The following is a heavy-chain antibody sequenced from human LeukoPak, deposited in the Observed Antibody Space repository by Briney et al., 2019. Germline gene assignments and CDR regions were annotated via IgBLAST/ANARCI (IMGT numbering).Heavy chain of an antibody. Sequence: SETLSLTCTVSGGSISSYYWNWIRQPPGKGLEWIGYIYSSGSTNYNPSLKSRVTISVDTSKNQFSLKLSSVTAADTAVYYCATRRGYCSGGNCNYYFDYWGQGTLVTVSS. V-gene: IGHV4-59*01. D-gene: IGHD2-15*01. CDR2: IYSSGST. CDR1: GGSISSYY. J-gene: IGHJ4*02. CDR3: ATRRGYCSGGNCNYYFDY.